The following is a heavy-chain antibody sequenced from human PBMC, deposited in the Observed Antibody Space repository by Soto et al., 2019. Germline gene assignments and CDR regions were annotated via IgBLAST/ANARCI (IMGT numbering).Heavy chain of an antibody. Sequence: LRLSCAASGFTFSSYAMSWVRQAPGKGLEWVSAISGSGGSTYYADSVKGRFTISRDNAKNSLYLQMNSLRAEDTAVYYCARESAVVVAAKDYWGQGTLVTVSS. J-gene: IGHJ4*02. CDR2: ISGSGGST. V-gene: IGHV3-23*01. CDR1: GFTFSSYA. D-gene: IGHD2-15*01. CDR3: ARESAVVVAAKDY.